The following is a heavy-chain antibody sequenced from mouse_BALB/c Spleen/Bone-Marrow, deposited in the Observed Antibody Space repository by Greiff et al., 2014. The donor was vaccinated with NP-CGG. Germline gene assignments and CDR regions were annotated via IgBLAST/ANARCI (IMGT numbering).Heavy chain of an antibody. CDR3: ARLYYDYDDVFYWYFDV. J-gene: IGHJ1*01. CDR2: INPDSSTI. Sequence: DVHLVESGGGLVQPGGSLKLSCAASGFDFSRYWMSWVRQAPGKGLEWIGEINPDSSTINYTPSLKDKFIISRDNAKNTLYLQMSKVRSEDTALYYCARLYYDYDDVFYWYFDVWGAGTTVTVSS. D-gene: IGHD2-4*01. CDR1: GFDFSRYW. V-gene: IGHV4-1*02.